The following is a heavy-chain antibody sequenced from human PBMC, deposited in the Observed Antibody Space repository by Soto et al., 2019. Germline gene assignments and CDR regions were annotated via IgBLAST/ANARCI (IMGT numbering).Heavy chain of an antibody. Sequence: GGSLRLSCAASGFTFSSYAMSWVRQAPGKGLEWVSAISGSGGSTYYADSVKGRFTISRDNSKNTLYLQMNSLRAEDTAVYYCAKESRFLEWLLSFEGGFQTSETMDVWGKGTTVTVSS. V-gene: IGHV3-23*01. J-gene: IGHJ6*03. CDR2: ISGSGGST. D-gene: IGHD3-3*01. CDR3: AKESRFLEWLLSFEGGFQTSETMDV. CDR1: GFTFSSYA.